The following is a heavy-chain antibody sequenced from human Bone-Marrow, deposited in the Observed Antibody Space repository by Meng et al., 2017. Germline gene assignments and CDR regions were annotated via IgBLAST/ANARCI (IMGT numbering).Heavy chain of an antibody. CDR1: GGSFSGYY. Sequence: SQTLSLTCAVYGGSFSGYYWSWIRQPAGKGLEWIGRIYTSGSTNYNPSLKSRVTMSVDTSKNQFSLKLSSVTAADTAVYYCARDRPLRIVVPAAINWFDPWGQGTLVTVSS. CDR3: ARDRPLRIVVPAAINWFDP. J-gene: IGHJ5*02. D-gene: IGHD2-2*01. V-gene: IGHV4-4*07. CDR2: IYTSGST.